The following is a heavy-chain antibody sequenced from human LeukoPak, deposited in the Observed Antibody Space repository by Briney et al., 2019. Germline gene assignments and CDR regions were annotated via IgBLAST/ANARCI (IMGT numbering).Heavy chain of an antibody. CDR2: IGGGGTKT. Sequence: GGSLRLSCAASGFTFTKYAMSWVRQAAGKGLEWVSAIGGGGTKTFYADSVKGRFTISRDNSKNTLYLQMNSLRVEDTAVYYCARDSGCSGGSCRYKWFESWGQGTLVTVSS. D-gene: IGHD2-15*01. CDR1: GFTFTKYA. J-gene: IGHJ5*01. V-gene: IGHV3-23*01. CDR3: ARDSGCSGGSCRYKWFES.